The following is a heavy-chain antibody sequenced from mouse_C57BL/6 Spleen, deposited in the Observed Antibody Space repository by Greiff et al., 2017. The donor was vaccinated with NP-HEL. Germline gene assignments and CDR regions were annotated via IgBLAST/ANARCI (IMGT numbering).Heavy chain of an antibody. CDR1: GYSFTGYY. J-gene: IGHJ4*01. CDR2: INPSTGGT. V-gene: IGHV1-42*01. CDR3: ARNDYDDMDY. Sequence: VQLQQSGPELVKPGASVKISCKASGYSFTGYYMHWVKQSPEKSLEWIGEINPSTGGTTYNQKFKAKATLTVDKSSSTAYMQLKGLTSEDSAVYYCARNDYDDMDYWGQGTSVTVSS.